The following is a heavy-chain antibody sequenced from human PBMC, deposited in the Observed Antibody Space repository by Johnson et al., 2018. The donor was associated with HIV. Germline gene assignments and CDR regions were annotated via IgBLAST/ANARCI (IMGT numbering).Heavy chain of an antibody. D-gene: IGHD3-16*01. CDR2: ISYDGSNK. Sequence: VQVVESGGGVVQPGRSLRLSCAASGFTFSSYAMHWVSQAPGKGLEWVAVISYDGSNKYYADSVKGRFTISRDNSKNTLYLQMNSLRAEDTAVYYCARGSHAKGDAFDIWGQGTMVTVSS. V-gene: IGHV3-30-3*01. J-gene: IGHJ3*02. CDR3: ARGSHAKGDAFDI. CDR1: GFTFSSYA.